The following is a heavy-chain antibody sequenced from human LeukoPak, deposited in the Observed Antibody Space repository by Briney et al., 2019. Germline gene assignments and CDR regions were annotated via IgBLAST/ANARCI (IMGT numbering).Heavy chain of an antibody. V-gene: IGHV4-39*07. Sequence: SETLSLTCTVSGYSISSSSYYWGWIRQPPGKGLEWIGSIYYSGSTYYNPSLKSRVTISVDTSKNQFSLKLSSVTAADTAVYYCARGRPYGSGSFYYYHYMDVWGKGTTVTVSS. D-gene: IGHD3-10*01. CDR2: IYYSGST. J-gene: IGHJ6*03. CDR1: GYSISSSSYY. CDR3: ARGRPYGSGSFYYYHYMDV.